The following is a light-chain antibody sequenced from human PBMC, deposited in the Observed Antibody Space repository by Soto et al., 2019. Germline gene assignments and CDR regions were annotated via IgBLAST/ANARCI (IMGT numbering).Light chain of an antibody. J-gene: IGLJ2*01. V-gene: IGLV4-69*01. CDR1: SGHSSYA. CDR2: LNSDGSH. CDR3: QTWDTGIRVV. Sequence: QSVLTQSPSASASLGASVKLNCTLNSGHSSYAIAWHQQQPEKGPRYLMKLNSDGSHSKGDGIPDRFSGSSSGAERYLTISSLQSEDEADYYCQTWDTGIRVVFGGGTKLTVL.